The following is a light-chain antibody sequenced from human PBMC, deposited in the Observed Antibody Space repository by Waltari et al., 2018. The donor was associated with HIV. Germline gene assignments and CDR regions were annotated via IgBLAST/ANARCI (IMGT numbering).Light chain of an antibody. CDR2: AVY. V-gene: IGLV2-8*01. J-gene: IGLJ2*01. CDR3: SSYATTNDFYIL. CDR1: TSAIGNSAY. Sequence: QSALTQPPSASGSPGQSVTIPRTGTTSAIGNSAYVARSQQHPGKPPKHITSAVYKRPSGVPNRFSGSKSGNTASLTVSGLQAEDEADYYCSSYATTNDFYILFGGGTKLTVL.